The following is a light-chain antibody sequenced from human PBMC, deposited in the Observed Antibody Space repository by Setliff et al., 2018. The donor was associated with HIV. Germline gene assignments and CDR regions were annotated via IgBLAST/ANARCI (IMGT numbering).Light chain of an antibody. V-gene: IGLV2-23*02. Sequence: QSALSQPASVSGSPGQSITISCTGTSTDIGHYGLVSWYQQHPGRAPQLILFDVNKRPSGVSSRFFGSKSGNTASLSISGLQAGDEADYFCCAYVGSDTCVFGTGTKVTVL. CDR3: CAYVGSDTCV. CDR1: STDIGHYGL. J-gene: IGLJ1*01. CDR2: DVN.